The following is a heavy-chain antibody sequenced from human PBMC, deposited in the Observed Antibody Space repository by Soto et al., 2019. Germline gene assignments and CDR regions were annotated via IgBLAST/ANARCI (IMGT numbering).Heavy chain of an antibody. CDR2: IYPCDSDT. CDR1: GSCFTSYW. Sequence: PXAALTITCKGCGSCFTSYWLSLVRQMPGKGLELRGLIYPCDSDTRYSPSFQGQVTISPDKSISTAYLQWSCLKASDTDMYYCARHGPTYNWNYGDYYYYYGMDVWGQGTTGSISS. J-gene: IGHJ6*02. V-gene: IGHV5-51*01. CDR3: ARHGPTYNWNYGDYYYYYGMDV. D-gene: IGHD1-7*01.